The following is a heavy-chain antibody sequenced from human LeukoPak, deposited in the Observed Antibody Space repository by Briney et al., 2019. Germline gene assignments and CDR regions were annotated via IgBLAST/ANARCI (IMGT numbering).Heavy chain of an antibody. J-gene: IGHJ3*02. CDR2: ISHSGST. V-gene: IGHV4-34*01. CDR1: GGSFSGYY. Sequence: SETLSLTCAVYGGSFSGYYWSWIRQPPGKGLEWIGEISHSGSTNYNPSLKSRVTISVDTSKNQFSLKLSSVTAADTAVYYCARGRYDFWSGYRMRAFDIWGQGTMVTVSS. CDR3: ARGRYDFWSGYRMRAFDI. D-gene: IGHD3-3*01.